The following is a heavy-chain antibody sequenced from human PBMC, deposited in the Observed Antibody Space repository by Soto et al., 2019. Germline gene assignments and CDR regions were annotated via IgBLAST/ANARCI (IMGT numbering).Heavy chain of an antibody. J-gene: IGHJ4*02. CDR2: VWFDGSNK. CDR1: GFTFSSYG. Sequence: GGSLRLSCAASGFTFSSYGMHWVRQAPGKGLEWVAVVWFDGSNKFYADSVKGRFTISRDNSKNTVSLQMNSLRDEDSAAYYCATTGPYWGQGTLVTVSS. CDR3: ATTGPY. V-gene: IGHV3-33*01.